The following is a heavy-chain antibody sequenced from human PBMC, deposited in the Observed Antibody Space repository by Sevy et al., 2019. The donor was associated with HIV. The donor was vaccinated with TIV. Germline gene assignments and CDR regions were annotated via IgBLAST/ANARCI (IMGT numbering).Heavy chain of an antibody. D-gene: IGHD1-1*01. V-gene: IGHV3-21*01. CDR1: GFTFSTYS. CDR3: ARATGTEALDAFDF. CDR2: ISNDYYYI. Sequence: GGSLRLSCAASGFTFSTYSMNWVRQAPGKGLEWVSSISNDYYYIYYADSVKGRFTISRDNAKNSLYLQMNNLRAEDTAVYCCARATGTEALDAFDFWGQGTRVTVSS. J-gene: IGHJ3*01.